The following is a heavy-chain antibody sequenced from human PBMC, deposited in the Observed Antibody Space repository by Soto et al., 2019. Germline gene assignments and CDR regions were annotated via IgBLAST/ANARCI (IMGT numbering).Heavy chain of an antibody. CDR1: GGTFSSYA. Sequence: QVQLVQSGAEVKKPGSSVKVSCKASGGTFSSYAISWVRQAPGQGLEWMGGIIPIFGTANYAQKFQGRVTITPDKSTSTPYLELSSLRSEDTAVYYCARVPSGYYDSSGYQYAFDYWGQGTLVTVSS. CDR3: ARVPSGYYDSSGYQYAFDY. J-gene: IGHJ4*02. D-gene: IGHD3-22*01. CDR2: IIPIFGTA. V-gene: IGHV1-69*06.